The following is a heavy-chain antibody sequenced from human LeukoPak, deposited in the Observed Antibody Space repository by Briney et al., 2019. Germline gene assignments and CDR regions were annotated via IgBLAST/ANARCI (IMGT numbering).Heavy chain of an antibody. Sequence: PSEPLSLTCTVSGDSISGNYSYWGWIRQPGGRGLEWIASIYYGGSTYYHPSLESPVTISADTSKKQFSLKLSSVTAADTAVYYCARTIVYVWGSAPPNAFDIWGQGTIVTVSS. D-gene: IGHD3-16*01. J-gene: IGHJ3*02. CDR3: ARTIVYVWGSAPPNAFDI. V-gene: IGHV4-39*07. CDR2: IYYGGST. CDR1: GDSISGNYSY.